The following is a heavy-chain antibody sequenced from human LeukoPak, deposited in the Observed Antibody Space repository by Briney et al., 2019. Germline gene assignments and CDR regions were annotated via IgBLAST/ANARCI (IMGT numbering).Heavy chain of an antibody. D-gene: IGHD3-9*01. Sequence: SGESLRLSCAASGFTFSNYYMSWVRQAPGKGLEWVSAISGSGDSIFYADSVKGRFTISRDNSKTTLYVQMNSLRAEDTAVYYCAKSFLTGYSLFDSWGQGTLVTVSS. V-gene: IGHV3-23*01. CDR1: GFTFSNYY. CDR3: AKSFLTGYSLFDS. J-gene: IGHJ4*02. CDR2: ISGSGDSI.